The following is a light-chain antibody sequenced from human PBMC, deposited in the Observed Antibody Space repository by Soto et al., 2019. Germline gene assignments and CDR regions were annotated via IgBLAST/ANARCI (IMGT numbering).Light chain of an antibody. V-gene: IGKV1-39*01. J-gene: IGKJ1*01. CDR2: SAS. Sequence: DIPMTQSPSSLSASVGDRVTITCRANENVIRYLNWYQHKPGKAPTLIIYSASTLHTGVPSRFSGSGSETEFTLTITNLQPEDFGTYYCQQNYDTLWTFGQGTKLEIK. CDR3: QQNYDTLWT. CDR1: ENVIRY.